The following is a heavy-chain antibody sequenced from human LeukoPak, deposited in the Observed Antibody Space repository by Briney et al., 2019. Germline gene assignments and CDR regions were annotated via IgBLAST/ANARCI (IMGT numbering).Heavy chain of an antibody. J-gene: IGHJ4*02. CDR2: ISGSGGST. CDR1: GFTISSYS. Sequence: GGSLRLSCAASGFTISSYSMNWVRQAPGKGLEWVSAISGSGGSTYYADSVKGRFTISRDNSKNTLYLQMNSLRAEDTAVYYCAKGVLGQQLVLIYYFDYWGQGTLVTVSS. CDR3: AKGVLGQQLVLIYYFDY. V-gene: IGHV3-23*01. D-gene: IGHD6-13*01.